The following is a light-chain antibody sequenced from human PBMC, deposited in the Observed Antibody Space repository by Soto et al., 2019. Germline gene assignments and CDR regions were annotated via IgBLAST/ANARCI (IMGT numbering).Light chain of an antibody. CDR2: GTS. Sequence: IVLTQSPGTLSLYPGERAXXXXXXSENVISNFLGWYQQRPGQAPRLLIYGTSNMSPGIPDRFKGSGSGTDFTLTITRLEPEDSAFYYCHHYGXXXXTFGQGTKVDIK. CDR1: ENVISNF. V-gene: IGKV3-20*01. J-gene: IGKJ1*01. CDR3: HHYGXXXXT.